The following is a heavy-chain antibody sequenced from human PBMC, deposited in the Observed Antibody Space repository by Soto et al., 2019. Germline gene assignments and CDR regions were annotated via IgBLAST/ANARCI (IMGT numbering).Heavy chain of an antibody. V-gene: IGHV3-48*03. CDR3: ARALGYCSGGSCYPNWFDP. Sequence: GGSLRLSCAASGFTFNSYEMNWVRQAPGKGLEWVSYISSSGSTIYYADSVKGRFTISRDNAKNSLYLQMNSLRAEDTAVYYCARALGYCSGGSCYPNWFDPWGQGTLVTVSS. D-gene: IGHD2-15*01. CDR1: GFTFNSYE. CDR2: ISSSGSTI. J-gene: IGHJ5*02.